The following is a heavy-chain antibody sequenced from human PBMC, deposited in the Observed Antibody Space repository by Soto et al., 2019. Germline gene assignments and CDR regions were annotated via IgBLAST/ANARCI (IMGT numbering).Heavy chain of an antibody. CDR1: GFTFSSLW. J-gene: IGHJ4*02. V-gene: IGHV3-7*01. CDR2: INQDGSEK. CDR3: ARDLLGGCFYY. D-gene: IGHD2-15*01. Sequence: GGSLRLSCAASGFTFSSLWMSWVRQAPGKGLEWVANINQDGSEKYYVDSVKGRFTISRDNAKNSLHLQMNSLRAEDTAVYYCARDLLGGCFYYWGQGTLVTVSS.